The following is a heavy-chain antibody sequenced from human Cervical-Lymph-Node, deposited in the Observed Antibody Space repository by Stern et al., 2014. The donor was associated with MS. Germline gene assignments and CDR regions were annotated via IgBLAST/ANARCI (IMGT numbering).Heavy chain of an antibody. CDR2: VYYSGAT. Sequence: QLQLQESGPGLVKPSETLSLTCAVSGDSISSYTHYWAWIRQPPGKGLEWIGSVYYSGATYYNPSLMSPRTIPVHTPKTHSPQGLNSGTAADTAVYYCAKHACTGAACPFDLWGQGTLVTVSS. J-gene: IGHJ4*02. D-gene: IGHD2-8*02. CDR3: AKHACTGAACPFDL. CDR1: GDSISSYTHY. V-gene: IGHV4-39*01.